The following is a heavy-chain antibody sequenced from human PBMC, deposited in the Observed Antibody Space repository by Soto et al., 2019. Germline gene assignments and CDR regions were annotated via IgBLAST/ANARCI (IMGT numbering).Heavy chain of an antibody. V-gene: IGHV4-59*08. CDR3: ARQPHSSGWYWWFDP. J-gene: IGHJ5*02. D-gene: IGHD6-19*01. CDR2: IYYSGST. CDR1: GGSISSYY. Sequence: SEILSLTCTVSGGSISSYYWSWIRQPPGKGLEWIGYIYYSGSTNYNPSLRSRVTISVDTSKNQFSLKLSSVTAADTAVYYCARQPHSSGWYWWFDPWGQGTLVTVSS.